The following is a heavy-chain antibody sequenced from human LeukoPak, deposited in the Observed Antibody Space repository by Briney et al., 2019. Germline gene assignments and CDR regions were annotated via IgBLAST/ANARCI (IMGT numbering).Heavy chain of an antibody. V-gene: IGHV4-59*01. CDR3: ARGTTNDYGDYGLFDY. CDR1: GGSISSYY. D-gene: IGHD4-17*01. Sequence: SETLSLTCTVSGGSISSYYWSWIRQPPGKGLGWIGYIYYSGSTNYNPSLKSRVTISVDTSKNQFSLKLSSVTAADTAVYYCARGTTNDYGDYGLFDYWGQGTLVTVSS. CDR2: IYYSGST. J-gene: IGHJ4*02.